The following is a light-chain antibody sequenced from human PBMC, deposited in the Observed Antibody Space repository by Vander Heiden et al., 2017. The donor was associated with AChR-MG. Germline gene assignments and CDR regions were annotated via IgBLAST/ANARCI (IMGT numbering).Light chain of an antibody. CDR1: QGVTNNY. CDR2: DAS. Sequence: EIVLTQSPATPSLAPGERATLSCGASQGVTNNYLAWYQQKPGLAPRLLIYDASIRATGIPDRFSGSGSGTDFKLTISRLESEDFAVYYCQQHAHSPLTFGGGTKVEI. CDR3: QQHAHSPLT. J-gene: IGKJ4*01. V-gene: IGKV3D-20*01.